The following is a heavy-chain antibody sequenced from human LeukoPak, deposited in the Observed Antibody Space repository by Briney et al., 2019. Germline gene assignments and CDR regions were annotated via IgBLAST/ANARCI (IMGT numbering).Heavy chain of an antibody. CDR2: ISGSGNNT. CDR1: GLRFSSYA. Sequence: GGSLRLSCAASGLRFSSYAMSWVRQAPGKGLEWVSVISGSGNNTYYADSVKGRFTISRDNSKNTLYLQMNSLRAEDTAVYYCAKGKDVWGSYRTAFDFWGQGTLVTVSS. J-gene: IGHJ4*02. V-gene: IGHV3-23*01. CDR3: AKGKDVWGSYRTAFDF. D-gene: IGHD3-16*02.